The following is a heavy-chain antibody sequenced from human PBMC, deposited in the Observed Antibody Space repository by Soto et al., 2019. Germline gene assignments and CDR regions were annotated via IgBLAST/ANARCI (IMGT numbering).Heavy chain of an antibody. CDR2: IWHDGINK. V-gene: IGHV3-33*03. J-gene: IGHJ4*02. D-gene: IGHD3-22*01. CDR3: ASSFSTGWADY. CDR1: GFMFSNYG. Sequence: QVQLVESGGGVVQPGRSLRLSCTAAGFMFSNYGMHWVRQAPGKGLEWVAVIWHDGINKYYGDSVKGRFTISRDNSKNTLLLQLNSLRAEDTAVYYCASSFSTGWADYWGQGTLVTASS.